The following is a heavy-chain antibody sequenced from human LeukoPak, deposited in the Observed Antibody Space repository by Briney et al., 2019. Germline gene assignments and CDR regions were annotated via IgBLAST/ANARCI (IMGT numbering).Heavy chain of an antibody. V-gene: IGHV3-23*01. J-gene: IGHJ4*02. Sequence: GGSLRLSCAAPGFTFSSYAMSWVRQAPGKGLEWVSAISGSGGSTYYADSVKGRFTISRDNAKNSLYLQMNSLRAEDTAVYYCARGETTVYYWGQGTLVTVSS. CDR1: GFTFSSYA. CDR3: ARGETTVYY. D-gene: IGHD4-17*01. CDR2: ISGSGGST.